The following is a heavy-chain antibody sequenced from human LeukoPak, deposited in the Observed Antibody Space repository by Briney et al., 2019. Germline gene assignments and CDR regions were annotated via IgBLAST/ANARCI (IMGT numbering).Heavy chain of an antibody. CDR3: AILFGDYPDY. D-gene: IGHD4-17*01. CDR1: GYSSTSNW. Sequence: SCKGSGYSSTSNWITWVRQMPGKGLEWMGTIDPSDSYTNYSPSFQGHVTISADKSISTAYLQWSSLKPPDTATYYCAILFGDYPDYCSRGSLVTVSS. V-gene: IGHV5-10-1*01. J-gene: IGHJ4*02. CDR2: IDPSDSYT.